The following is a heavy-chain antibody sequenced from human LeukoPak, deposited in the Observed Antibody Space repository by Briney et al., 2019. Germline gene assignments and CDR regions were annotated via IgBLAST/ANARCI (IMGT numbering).Heavy chain of an antibody. D-gene: IGHD2-21*01. Sequence: GGPRRPSVAPPGFTFSSYARHWVRQAPGKGLEWVAVVSYDGSRYYADSVKGRFTISRDNSKNTLYLQMSSLRAEDTAVYYCAKDLNRGLPDYWGQGTLVTVSS. V-gene: IGHV3-30*18. CDR1: GFTFSSYA. CDR3: AKDLNRGLPDY. CDR2: VSYDGSR. J-gene: IGHJ4*02.